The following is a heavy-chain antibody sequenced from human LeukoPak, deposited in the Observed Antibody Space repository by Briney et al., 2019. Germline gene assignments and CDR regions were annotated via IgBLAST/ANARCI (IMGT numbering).Heavy chain of an antibody. CDR2: IYYSGST. V-gene: IGHV4-30-4*01. Sequence: SETLSLTCTVSGGSISSGDYYWSWIRQPPGKGLEWIGYIYYSGSTYYNPSLKSRVTISVDTSKNQFSLKLSSVTAADTAVYYGARAPPYDDSSGYYFDYWGQGTLVTVSS. CDR3: ARAPPYDDSSGYYFDY. D-gene: IGHD3-22*01. CDR1: GGSISSGDYY. J-gene: IGHJ4*02.